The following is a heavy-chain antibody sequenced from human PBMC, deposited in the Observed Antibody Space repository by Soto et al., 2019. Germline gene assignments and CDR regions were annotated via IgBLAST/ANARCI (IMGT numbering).Heavy chain of an antibody. Sequence: GGSLRLSCAASGFTFSSYSMNWVRQAPGKGLEWVSSISSSSSYIYYADSVKGRFTISRDNAKNSLYLQMNSLRAEDTAVYYCASTIAARLKSAFDYWGQGTLVTVSS. V-gene: IGHV3-21*01. CDR3: ASTIAARLKSAFDY. CDR1: GFTFSSYS. J-gene: IGHJ4*02. D-gene: IGHD6-6*01. CDR2: ISSSSSYI.